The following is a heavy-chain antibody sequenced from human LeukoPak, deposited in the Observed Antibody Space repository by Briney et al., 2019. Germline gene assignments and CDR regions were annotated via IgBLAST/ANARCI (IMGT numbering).Heavy chain of an antibody. J-gene: IGHJ5*02. D-gene: IGHD1-26*01. CDR2: ISNSGSTK. CDR1: GFTFSSYE. V-gene: IGHV3-48*03. Sequence: GGSLRLSCAASGFTFSSYEMNWIRQAPGKGLEWISYISNSGSTKYYADSVKGRFTISRDNAKNSLYLQMNSLRAEDTAVYYCARARGEWELPDHWGQGTLVTVSS. CDR3: ARARGEWELPDH.